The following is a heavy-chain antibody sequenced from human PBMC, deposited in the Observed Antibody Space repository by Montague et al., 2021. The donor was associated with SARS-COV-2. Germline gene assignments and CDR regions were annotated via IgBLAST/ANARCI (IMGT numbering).Heavy chain of an antibody. Sequence: CAISGDSVFTNSTTSNWLAHSPSADLDWLCSTYFRSKWYNDYAVSVKSRITINPDTSKNQFSLQLKSVTPKDTAIYFCGRVFAPAGTFDFWGQGTLVTVSS. CDR1: GDSVFTNSTT. CDR3: GRVFAPAGTFDF. V-gene: IGHV6-1*01. J-gene: IGHJ4*02. CDR2: TYFRSKWYN. D-gene: IGHD6-13*01.